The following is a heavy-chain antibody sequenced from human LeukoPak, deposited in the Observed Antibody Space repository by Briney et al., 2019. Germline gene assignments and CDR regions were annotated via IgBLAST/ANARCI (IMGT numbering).Heavy chain of an antibody. CDR3: AREGYCSGGSCENWFDP. CDR1: VGSISSYY. CDR2: IYYSGST. J-gene: IGHJ5*02. V-gene: IGHV4-59*12. D-gene: IGHD2-15*01. Sequence: PSETLSLTCTVSVGSISSYYWSWIRQPPGKGLEWIGYIYYSGSTNYNPSLKSRVTISVDTSKNQFSLKLSSVTAADTAVYYCAREGYCSGGSCENWFDPWGQGTLVTVSS.